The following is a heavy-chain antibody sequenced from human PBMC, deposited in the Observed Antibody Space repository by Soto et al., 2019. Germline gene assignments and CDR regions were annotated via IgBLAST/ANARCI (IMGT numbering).Heavy chain of an antibody. CDR1: GFAFYGFA. V-gene: IGHV3-64*04. D-gene: IGHD1-26*01. J-gene: IGHJ4*02. CDR3: ARARYGGYYDY. CDR2: ISSNGGSI. Sequence: PGGSLRLSCSASGFAFYGFAMHWVRQAPGKGLEYVAAISSNGGSIYYVDSVKGRFTISRDNAKRSLYLQMNSLRAGDTAVYYCARARYGGYYDYWGQGTLVTVSS.